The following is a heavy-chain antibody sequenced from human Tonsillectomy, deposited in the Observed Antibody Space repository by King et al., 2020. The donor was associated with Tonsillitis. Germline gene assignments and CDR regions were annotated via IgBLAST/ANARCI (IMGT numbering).Heavy chain of an antibody. Sequence: VQLVESGPEVKKPGSSVKVSCKASGDSFSSYAINWVRQAPGQGLQWVGAIIPMFAASYSAQTFQGRVTVTADKFTRTAYMEVASLTSDDTAVYYCARASDPESLLSPFELWGQGTVVTVSS. V-gene: IGHV1-69*06. J-gene: IGHJ4*02. CDR2: IIPMFAAS. CDR1: GDSFSSYA. D-gene: IGHD3/OR15-3a*01. CDR3: ARASDPESLLSPFEL.